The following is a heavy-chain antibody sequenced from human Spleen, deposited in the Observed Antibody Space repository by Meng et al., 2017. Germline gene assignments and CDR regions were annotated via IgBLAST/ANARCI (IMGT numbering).Heavy chain of an antibody. V-gene: IGHV3-74*01. CDR2: INGDGDST. D-gene: IGHD3-22*01. CDR1: GFTFNSYW. CDR3: ASGYSSGRYYYYGMDV. Sequence: GESLKISCAASGFTFNSYWMHWVRQAPGKGPVWVSRINGDGDSTYYADSVKGRFTISRDNSKNTLYLQMNSLRAEDTAVYYCASGYSSGRYYYYGMDVWGQGTTVTVSS. J-gene: IGHJ6*02.